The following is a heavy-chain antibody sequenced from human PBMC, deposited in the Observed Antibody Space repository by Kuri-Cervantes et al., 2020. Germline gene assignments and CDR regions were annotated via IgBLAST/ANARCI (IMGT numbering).Heavy chain of an antibody. CDR1: GFTFSSYA. D-gene: IGHD6-19*01. J-gene: IGHJ6*03. V-gene: IGHV3-23*01. CDR3: AKAVAGPDPYYFYYMDV. CDR2: ISGSGGSI. Sequence: GESLKISCAASGFTFSSYAMNWVRQAPGKGLEWVSAISGSGGSIYYTDSVKGRFTISRDNSKNTLYLQMNSLRAEDTSLYYCAKAVAGPDPYYFYYMDVWGKGTTVTVSS.